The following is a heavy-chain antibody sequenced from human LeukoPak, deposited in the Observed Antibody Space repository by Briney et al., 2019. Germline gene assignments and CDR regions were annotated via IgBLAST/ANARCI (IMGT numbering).Heavy chain of an antibody. V-gene: IGHV1-69*06. CDR3: ATAFVPPNPRGWFDP. CDR2: IIPIFGTA. D-gene: IGHD6-6*01. CDR1: GGTSSSYA. J-gene: IGHJ5*02. Sequence: SVKVSCKASGGTSSSYAISWVRQAPGQGLEWMGGIIPIFGTANYAQKFQGRVTMTEDTSTDTAYMELSSLRSEDTAVYYCATAFVPPNPRGWFDPWGQGTLVTVSS.